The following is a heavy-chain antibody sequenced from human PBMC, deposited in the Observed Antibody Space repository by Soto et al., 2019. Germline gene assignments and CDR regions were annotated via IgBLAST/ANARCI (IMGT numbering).Heavy chain of an antibody. CDR2: IYWDDDK. CDR1: GFSLTTRGVG. D-gene: IGHD3-16*01. J-gene: IGHJ5*02. Sequence: QITLKASGPTLVKPTQTVTLTCTFSGFSLTTRGVGVCWIRHPPGQALEFHALIYWDDDKRSSPSRQSRLSITTDTSKSQSVTTITHVNTVDTATYYCAHISHYYQYGWPAPCVQGTLDSVS. CDR3: AHISHYYQYGWPAP. V-gene: IGHV2-5*02.